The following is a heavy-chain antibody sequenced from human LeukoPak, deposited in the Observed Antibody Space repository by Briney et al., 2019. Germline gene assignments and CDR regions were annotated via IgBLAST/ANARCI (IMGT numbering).Heavy chain of an antibody. CDR2: IIPIFGTA. J-gene: IGHJ4*02. Sequence: SVKVSCKASGGTSSSYAISWVRQAPGQGLEWMGGIIPIFGTANYAQKFQGRVTITADESTSTAYMELSSLRSEDTAVYYCARVNDYVWGSHPPYYFDYWGQGTLVTVSS. D-gene: IGHD3-16*01. V-gene: IGHV1-69*13. CDR3: ARVNDYVWGSHPPYYFDY. CDR1: GGTSSSYA.